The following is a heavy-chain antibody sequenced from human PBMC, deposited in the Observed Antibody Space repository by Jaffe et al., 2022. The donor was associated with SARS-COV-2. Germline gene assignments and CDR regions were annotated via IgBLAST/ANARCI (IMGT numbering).Heavy chain of an antibody. CDR1: GGSISSYY. V-gene: IGHV4-59*01. J-gene: IGHJ5*02. D-gene: IGHD3-10*01. Sequence: QVQLQESGPGLVKPSETLSLTCTVSGGSISSYYWSWIRQPPGKGLEWIGYIYYSGSTNYNPSLKSRVTISVDTSKNQFSLKLSSVTAADTAVYYCARDFRAVLGRRAPGYWFDPWGQGTLVTVSS. CDR2: IYYSGST. CDR3: ARDFRAVLGRRAPGYWFDP.